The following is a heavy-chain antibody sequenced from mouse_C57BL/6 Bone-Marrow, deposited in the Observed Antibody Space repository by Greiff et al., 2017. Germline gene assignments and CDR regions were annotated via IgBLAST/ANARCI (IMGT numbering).Heavy chain of an antibody. CDR1: GYTFTDYY. CDR2: INPYNGGP. Sequence: EVQLQQSGPVLVKPGASVKMSCKASGYTFTDYYMNWVKQSHGKSLEWIGVINPYNGGPSYNQKFTGKATLTVDKSSSTAYMELNSLTSEDSAVYYCAPAYASPWGQGTTLTVSS. CDR3: APAYASP. J-gene: IGHJ2*01. D-gene: IGHD1-1*01. V-gene: IGHV1-19*01.